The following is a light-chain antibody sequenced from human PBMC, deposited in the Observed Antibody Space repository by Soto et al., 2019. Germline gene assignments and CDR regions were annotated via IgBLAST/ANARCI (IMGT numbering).Light chain of an antibody. V-gene: IGKV1-5*01. CDR1: QSINSW. Sequence: DIQMTQSPSTLSASVGDRVTITCRASQSINSWLAWHRQRPGKAPMLLVYDASILESGVPSRFNGSGSGTEFTLTISSLEPGDFATYFCQQYNTYPWTFGQGTKVEIK. J-gene: IGKJ1*01. CDR2: DAS. CDR3: QQYNTYPWT.